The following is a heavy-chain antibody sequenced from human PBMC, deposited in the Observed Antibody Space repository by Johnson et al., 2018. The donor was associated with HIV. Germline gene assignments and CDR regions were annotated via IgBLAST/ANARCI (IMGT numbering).Heavy chain of an antibody. V-gene: IGHV3-30*04. CDR2: ISYDGHNE. CDR3: ALTESRFLEWLFRAFDI. CDR1: EFIFSSYS. Sequence: VQLVESGGGVVQPGGSLRLSCAASEFIFSSYSMHWVRQAPGKGLEWVAVISYDGHNEYYADSAEGRFTFSRDNTKNTLYLQMNSLRADDTAIYYCALTESRFLEWLFRAFDIWGQGTMVTVSS. D-gene: IGHD3-3*01. J-gene: IGHJ3*02.